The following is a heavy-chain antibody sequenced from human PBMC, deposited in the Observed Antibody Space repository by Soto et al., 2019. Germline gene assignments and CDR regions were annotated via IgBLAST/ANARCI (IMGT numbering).Heavy chain of an antibody. J-gene: IGHJ4*02. D-gene: IGHD6-19*01. CDR2: ISYDGSNK. V-gene: IGHV3-30-3*01. CDR1: GFTFSSYA. CDR3: ARPRGIAVAGTNKGVDY. Sequence: QVQLVESGGGVVQPGRSLRLSCAASGFTFSSYAMHWVRQAPGKGLEWVAVISYDGSNKYYADSVKGRFTISRDNSKNTLYLQMNSLRAEDTAVYYCARPRGIAVAGTNKGVDYWGQGTLVTVSS.